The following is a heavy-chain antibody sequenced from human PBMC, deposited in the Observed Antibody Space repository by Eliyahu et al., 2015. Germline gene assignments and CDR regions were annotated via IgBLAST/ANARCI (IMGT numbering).Heavy chain of an antibody. D-gene: IGHD6-19*01. Sequence: QVQLVESGGGVVQPGRSLRLSCXASGFTFSSXGMHWVRQAPGKGLEWVAVIWYDGSNKYYADSVKGRFTISRDNSKNTLYLQMNSLRAEDTAVYYCARDREAGLDYWGQGTLVTVSS. CDR3: ARDREAGLDY. J-gene: IGHJ4*02. CDR1: GFTFSSXG. V-gene: IGHV3-33*01. CDR2: IWYDGSNK.